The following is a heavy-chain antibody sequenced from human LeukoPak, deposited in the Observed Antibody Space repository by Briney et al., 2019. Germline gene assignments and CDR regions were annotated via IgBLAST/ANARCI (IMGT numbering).Heavy chain of an antibody. J-gene: IGHJ4*02. V-gene: IGHV6-1*01. CDR2: TYYRSKWYN. D-gene: IGHD3-10*01. CDR3: ARAPLGSGSYCFDY. Sequence: SQTLSLTCAISGDSVSRNSAAWNWIRQSPSRGLEWLGRTYYRSKWYNDYAVSVKSRITINPDTSENQFSLQLSSVTPEDTAVYYCARAPLGSGSYCFDYWGQGTLVTVSS. CDR1: GDSVSRNSAA.